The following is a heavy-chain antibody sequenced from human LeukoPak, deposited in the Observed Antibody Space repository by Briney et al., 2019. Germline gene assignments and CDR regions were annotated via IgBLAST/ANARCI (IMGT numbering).Heavy chain of an antibody. V-gene: IGHV1-18*01. D-gene: IGHD3-22*01. CDR1: GGTFSSYA. CDR2: ISAYNGNT. J-gene: IGHJ4*02. Sequence: ASVKVSCKASGGTFSSYAISWVRQAPGQGLEWMGWISAYNGNTNYAQKLQGRVTMTTDTSTSTAYMELRSLRSDDTAVYYCARPSDSDYYDSSGYYYDWDQGTLVTVSS. CDR3: ARPSDSDYYDSSGYYYD.